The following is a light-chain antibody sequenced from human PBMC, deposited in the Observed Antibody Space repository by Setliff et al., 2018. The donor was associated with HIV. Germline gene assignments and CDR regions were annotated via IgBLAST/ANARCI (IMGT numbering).Light chain of an antibody. CDR1: SSDVGGYNY. CDR3: SSYTSSGTPV. J-gene: IGLJ1*01. V-gene: IGLV2-14*03. CDR2: DVT. Sequence: QSVLTQPASVSGSPGQSITVSCTGTSSDVGGYNYVSWFQQHPGKAPKLMFYDVTNRPSGVSNRFSGSKSGNTASLTISGLQAEHEADYYCSSYTSSGTPVFGTGTKVTVL.